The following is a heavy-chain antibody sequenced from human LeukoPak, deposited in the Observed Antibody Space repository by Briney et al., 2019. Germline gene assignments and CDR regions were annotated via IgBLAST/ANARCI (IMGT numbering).Heavy chain of an antibody. D-gene: IGHD4/OR15-4a*01. Sequence: PGGSLRLSCTVSGFTVSSNSMSWVREAPGKALEWVSFIYSDNTHYSDSVKGRFTISRDSSKNTLYLQMNSLRAEDTAVYYCARRAGAYSHPYDYWGQGTLVTVSS. CDR3: ARRAGAYSHPYDY. CDR2: IYSDNT. J-gene: IGHJ4*02. V-gene: IGHV3-53*01. CDR1: GFTVSSNS.